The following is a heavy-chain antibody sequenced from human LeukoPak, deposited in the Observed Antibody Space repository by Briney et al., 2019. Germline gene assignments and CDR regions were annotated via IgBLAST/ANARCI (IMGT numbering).Heavy chain of an antibody. CDR3: AKKAYSYGPFDY. CDR1: GFTFRSYA. CDR2: ISGSGDSR. D-gene: IGHD5-18*01. Sequence: GGSLRLSCAASGFTFRSYAMNWVRQAPGKGLEWVSGISGSGDSRYYADSVKGRFTISRDNSKNTFYMQMNSLRAEDTAVYYCAKKAYSYGPFDYWGQGTLVTVSS. J-gene: IGHJ4*02. V-gene: IGHV3-23*01.